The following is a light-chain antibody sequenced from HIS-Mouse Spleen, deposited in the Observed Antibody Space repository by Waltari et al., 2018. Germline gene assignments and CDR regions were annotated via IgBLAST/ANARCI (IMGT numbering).Light chain of an antibody. V-gene: IGKV2-30*02. J-gene: IGKJ1*01. CDR2: KVS. CDR1: QSLVHSDGNTY. Sequence: DVVMTQSPLSLPVTLGQPASISCRSSQSLVHSDGNTYLNWFQQRQGQSPRRLIYKVSNRDSGVPDRCSGSGSGTDFTLKISRVEAEDVGVYYCMQGTHWPPWTFGQGTKVEIK. CDR3: MQGTHWPPWT.